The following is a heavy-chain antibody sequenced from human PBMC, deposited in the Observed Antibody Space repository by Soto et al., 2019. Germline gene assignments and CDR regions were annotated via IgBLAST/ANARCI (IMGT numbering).Heavy chain of an antibody. CDR1: GFTFSSYA. J-gene: IGHJ4*02. Sequence: GGSLRLSCAASGFTFSSYALSWVRQAPGKGLEWVSGISGSRGSTYYADSVKGRFTISRDNAKNTLYQQMNRLRAEDTAIYYCAPQPRITKARDRYLDYWGQGTLVTVSS. CDR2: ISGSRGST. V-gene: IGHV3-23*01. CDR3: APQPRITKARDRYLDY. D-gene: IGHD3-10*01.